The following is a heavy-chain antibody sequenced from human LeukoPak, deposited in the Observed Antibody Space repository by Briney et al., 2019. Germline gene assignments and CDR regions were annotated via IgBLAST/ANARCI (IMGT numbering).Heavy chain of an antibody. CDR1: GGSISGLY. V-gene: IGHV4-4*07. Sequence: SETLSLTCTVSGGSISGLYWTWIRQPAGKGLEWIGRIYTSGTTNHNPSLKSRVTMSVDTSKNQFSLKLTSVTAADTAVYYCARVLAYWYFDLWGRGTLVTVSS. CDR2: IYTSGTT. J-gene: IGHJ2*01. CDR3: ARVLAYWYFDL.